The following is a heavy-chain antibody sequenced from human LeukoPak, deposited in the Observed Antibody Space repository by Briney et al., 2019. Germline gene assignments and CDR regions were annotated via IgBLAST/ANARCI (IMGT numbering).Heavy chain of an antibody. J-gene: IGHJ4*02. CDR1: GFTFISYA. CDR2: ISFHGTDT. D-gene: IGHD6-19*01. CDR3: ARREISGWYVDY. V-gene: IGHV3-30*04. Sequence: PGGSLRLSCAASGFTFISYAIHWVRQAPGKGLEWVAVISFHGTDTFYADSVKGRFTISRDNSKNTLYLQMNSLRAVDTAMYYCARREISGWYVDYWGQGTLVTVSS.